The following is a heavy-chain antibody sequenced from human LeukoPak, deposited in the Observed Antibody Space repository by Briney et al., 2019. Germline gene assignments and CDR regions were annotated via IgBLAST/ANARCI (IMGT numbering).Heavy chain of an antibody. J-gene: IGHJ4*02. CDR1: GDSVSSNSAA. D-gene: IGHD3-22*01. CDR2: TYYRPKWYN. Sequence: SQTLSLTCAISGDSVSSNSAAWNWIRQSPSRGLEWLGRTYYRPKWYNDYAVSVKSRIAINPDPSKNQFSMQLNSVTPEDTAVYYCARESYDSSGYFKGRVDYWGQGTLVTVSS. V-gene: IGHV6-1*01. CDR3: ARESYDSSGYFKGRVDY.